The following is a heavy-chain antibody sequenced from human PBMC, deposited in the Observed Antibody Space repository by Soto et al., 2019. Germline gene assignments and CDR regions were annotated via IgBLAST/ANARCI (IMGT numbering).Heavy chain of an antibody. J-gene: IGHJ4*02. CDR3: AKGGIQVFDY. CDR2: ISGSRGT. V-gene: IGHV3-23*01. CDR1: GFTFSIYS. Sequence: EVQLLESGGGLVQPGGSLRLSCAVSGFTFSIYSMSWVRQAPGKGLEWVSTISGSRGTYYSDSVKGRFTISRDNSKNTLYLQKNSLRAEDTGVYYCAKGGIQVFDYWGQGTLLTVSS. D-gene: IGHD2-15*01.